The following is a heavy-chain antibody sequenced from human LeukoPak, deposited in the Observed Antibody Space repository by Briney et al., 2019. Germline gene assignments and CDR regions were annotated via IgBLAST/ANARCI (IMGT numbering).Heavy chain of an antibody. CDR1: GFTFSSCG. V-gene: IGHV3-30*18. D-gene: IGHD3-10*01. CDR2: ITYDGDTT. CDR3: VKEQGSGSYRIADY. J-gene: IGHJ4*02. Sequence: LPGGSLRLSCAASGFTFSSCGMHWVRQAPGKGLEWVAVITYDGDTTYFEDSVKGRFTISRDTSKSTLYLQMNSLGAEDTAVYYCVKEQGSGSYRIADYWGQGTLVTVSS.